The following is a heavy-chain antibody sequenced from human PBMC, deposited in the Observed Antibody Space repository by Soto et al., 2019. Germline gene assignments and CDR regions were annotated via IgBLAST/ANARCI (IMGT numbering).Heavy chain of an antibody. Sequence: PGGSLRLSCAASGFTFDDYAMHWVRQAPGKGLEWVSGISWNSGSIGYADSVKGRFTISRDNAKNSLHLQMNSLRAEDTAFYYCAKGGGSSPYYYYYMDVWGRGTTVTVSS. J-gene: IGHJ6*03. V-gene: IGHV3-9*01. CDR2: ISWNSGSI. D-gene: IGHD2-15*01. CDR1: GFTFDDYA. CDR3: AKGGGSSPYYYYYMDV.